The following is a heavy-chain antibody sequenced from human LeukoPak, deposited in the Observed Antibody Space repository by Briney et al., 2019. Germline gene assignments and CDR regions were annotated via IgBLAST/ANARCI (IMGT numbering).Heavy chain of an antibody. J-gene: IGHJ4*02. Sequence: GESLKISCKGSGYSFTSYWISWVRQMPGKRLEWMGRIDPSDSYTNYSPSFQGHVTISADKSISTAYLQWSSLKASDTAMYYCARVYYDILTGYSHFDYWGRGTLVTVSS. CDR2: IDPSDSYT. CDR1: GYSFTSYW. D-gene: IGHD3-9*01. CDR3: ARVYYDILTGYSHFDY. V-gene: IGHV5-10-1*01.